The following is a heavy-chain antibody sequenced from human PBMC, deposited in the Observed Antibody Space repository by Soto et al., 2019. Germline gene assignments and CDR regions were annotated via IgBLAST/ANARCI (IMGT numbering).Heavy chain of an antibody. CDR3: GRVLQVAKGGFDP. CDR2: ISGSGGST. D-gene: IGHD1-1*01. V-gene: IGHV3-23*01. CDR1: GFTFSSYA. Sequence: GGSLRLSCAASGFTFSSYAMSWVRQAPGKGLEWVSAISGSGGSTYYADSVKGRFTISRDNSKNTLYLQMNSLRAEDTAVYYCGRVLQVAKGGFDPWGQGTLVTVSS. J-gene: IGHJ5*02.